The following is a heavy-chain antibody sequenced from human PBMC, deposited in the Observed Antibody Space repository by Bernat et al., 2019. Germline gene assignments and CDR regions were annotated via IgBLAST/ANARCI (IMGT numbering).Heavy chain of an antibody. D-gene: IGHD2-15*01. Sequence: QVQLQESGPGLVKPSETLSLTCTVSGGSISSYYWSWIRQPPGKGLEWIGEINHSGSTNYNPSLKSRVTISVDTSKNQFSLKLSSVTAADTAVYYCARGTAVVVVAATVWFDPWGQGTLVTVSS. CDR1: GGSISSYY. CDR2: INHSGST. V-gene: IGHV4-34*01. CDR3: ARGTAVVVVAATVWFDP. J-gene: IGHJ5*02.